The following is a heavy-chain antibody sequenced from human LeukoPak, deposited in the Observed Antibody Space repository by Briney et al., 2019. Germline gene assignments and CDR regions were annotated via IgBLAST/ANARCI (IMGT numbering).Heavy chain of an antibody. J-gene: IGHJ4*02. V-gene: IGHV3-23*01. CDR1: GLTFYSDG. CDR3: AKGHSAHGTGFDC. Sequence: GGSLRLSCAASGLTFYSDGKSWVRKAPGKGLEWVSGISGSGDTTYYADSVKGRFTISRDNSKNTLYLQMNSLRVEDTAVYYCAKGHSAHGTGFDCWGQGTLVAVSS. CDR2: ISGSGDTT. D-gene: IGHD1-14*01.